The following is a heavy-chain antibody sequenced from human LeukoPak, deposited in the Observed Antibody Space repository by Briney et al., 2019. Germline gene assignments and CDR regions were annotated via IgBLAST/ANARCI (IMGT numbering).Heavy chain of an antibody. CDR2: IIPIFGTA. Sequence: SVKVSCKASGGTFSSYAISWVRQAPGQGLEWMGGIIPIFGTANYAQKFQGRVTITADESTSTAYMELSSLRSEDTAVYYCARGNSGYDIFDYWGQGTLVTVSS. CDR1: GGTFSSYA. V-gene: IGHV1-69*01. D-gene: IGHD5-12*01. CDR3: ARGNSGYDIFDY. J-gene: IGHJ4*02.